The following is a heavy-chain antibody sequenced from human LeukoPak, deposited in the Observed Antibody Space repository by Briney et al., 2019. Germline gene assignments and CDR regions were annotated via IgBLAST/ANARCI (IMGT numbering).Heavy chain of an antibody. J-gene: IGHJ6*02. Sequence: PSETLSLTCTVSGGSISSYYWTWIRQPAGKGLEWIGRIYTSGSTNYNPSLKSRVTMSVDTSNNQFSLNLSSVTAADTAVYYCARQMIAAGKNYYGMGVWGQGITVTVSS. CDR1: GGSISSYY. CDR3: ARQMIAAGKNYYGMGV. CDR2: IYTSGST. V-gene: IGHV4-4*07. D-gene: IGHD6-13*01.